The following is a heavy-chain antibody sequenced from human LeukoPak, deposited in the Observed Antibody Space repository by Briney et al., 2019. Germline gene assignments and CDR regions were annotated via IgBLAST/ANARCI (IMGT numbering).Heavy chain of an antibody. V-gene: IGHV4-31*03. J-gene: IGHJ4*02. CDR1: GGSISSGGYY. D-gene: IGHD3-3*01. CDR2: IYYSGST. CDR3: ARSRVWSDYWGYFDY. Sequence: SETLSLTCTVSGGSISSGGYYWNWIRQHPGRGLEWIGYIYYSGSTYYNPSLKSRVTISVDTSKNQFSLKLSSVTAADTAVYYCARSRVWSDYWGYFDYWGQGTLVTVSS.